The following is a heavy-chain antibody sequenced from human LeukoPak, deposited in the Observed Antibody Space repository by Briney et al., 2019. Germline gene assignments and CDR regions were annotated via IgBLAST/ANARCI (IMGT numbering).Heavy chain of an antibody. Sequence: SVKVSCKASGGPFNSYAINWVRQAPGRGLEWMGRIIVILGVTNYAQKFQGRVTITADKSTSTAYMELSSLRSEDTAVYYCAREDVEMATIRGYYGMDVWGQGTTVTVSS. CDR2: IIVILGVT. CDR3: AREDVEMATIRGYYGMDV. D-gene: IGHD5-24*01. V-gene: IGHV1-69*04. J-gene: IGHJ6*02. CDR1: GGPFNSYA.